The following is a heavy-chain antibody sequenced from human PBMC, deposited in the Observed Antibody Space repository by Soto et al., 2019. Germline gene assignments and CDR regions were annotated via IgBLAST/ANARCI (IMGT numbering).Heavy chain of an antibody. J-gene: IGHJ4*02. CDR2: IKSKTDGGTT. V-gene: IGHV3-15*01. Sequence: EVQLVESGGGLVKPGGSLRLSCAASGFTFSNAWMSWVRQAPGKGLEWVGRIKSKTDGGTTDYAAPVKGRFTISRDDSKNTLYLQMNSLKTEDTAVYYCTTVLSGYYDILTAHMIGEGDYWGQGTLVTVSS. CDR3: TTVLSGYYDILTAHMIGEGDY. CDR1: GFTFSNAW. D-gene: IGHD3-9*01.